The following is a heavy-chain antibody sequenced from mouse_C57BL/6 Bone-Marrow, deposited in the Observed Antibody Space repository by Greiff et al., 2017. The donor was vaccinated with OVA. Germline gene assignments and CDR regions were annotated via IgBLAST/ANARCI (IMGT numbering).Heavy chain of an antibody. D-gene: IGHD1-2*01. J-gene: IGHJ3*01. CDR1: GYTFTSYW. V-gene: IGHV1-72*01. CDR2: IDPNSGGP. CDR3: ARGVLRPFAY. Sequence: QVQLQQPGAELVKPGASVQLSCKASGYTFTSYWMHWVKQRPGRGLAWIGRIDPNSGGPKYNEKFTSKATLTVDNPSSTAYMQLSSLTSEDSAVYECARGVLRPFAYWGQGTLVTVAA.